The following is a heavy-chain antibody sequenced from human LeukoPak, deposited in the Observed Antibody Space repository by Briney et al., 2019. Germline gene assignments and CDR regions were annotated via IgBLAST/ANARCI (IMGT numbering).Heavy chain of an antibody. CDR1: GGSISSGGYS. V-gene: IGHV4-61*08. CDR2: IYYSGST. CDR3: ARAHMITSYYYYYYMDV. D-gene: IGHD3-16*01. J-gene: IGHJ6*03. Sequence: PSETLSLTCVVSGGSISSGGYSWSCFRQPPGKGLEWIGYIYYSGSTNYNPSLKSRVTISVDTSKNQFSLKLSSVTAADTAVYYCARAHMITSYYYYYYMDVWGKGTTATVSS.